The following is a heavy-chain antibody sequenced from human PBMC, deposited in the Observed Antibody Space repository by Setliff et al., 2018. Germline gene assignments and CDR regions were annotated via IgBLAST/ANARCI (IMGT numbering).Heavy chain of an antibody. CDR1: GYMFTSNG. Sequence: GASVKVSCKASGYMFTSNGISWVRQAPGQGLEWMGWISGYNGNTNYAQKLQGRVTMTTDTSTSTAYVELRSLRSDDTAVYYCARGALNGYYFDFWGQGTLVTVFS. J-gene: IGHJ4*02. CDR2: ISGYNGNT. V-gene: IGHV1-18*01. CDR3: ARGALNGYYFDF. D-gene: IGHD4-17*01.